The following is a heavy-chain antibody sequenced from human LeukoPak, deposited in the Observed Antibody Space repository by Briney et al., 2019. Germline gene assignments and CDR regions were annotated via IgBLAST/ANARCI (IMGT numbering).Heavy chain of an antibody. D-gene: IGHD3-22*01. CDR2: FDPEDGET. CDR1: GYTLTELS. CDR3: ATHITMIVVVKDAFDI. J-gene: IGHJ3*02. Sequence: SVKVSCKVSGYTLTELSMHWARQAPGKGLEWMGGFDPEDGETIYAQKFQGRVTMTEDTSTDTAYMELSSLRSEDTAVYYCATHITMIVVVKDAFDIWGQGTMVTVSS. V-gene: IGHV1-24*01.